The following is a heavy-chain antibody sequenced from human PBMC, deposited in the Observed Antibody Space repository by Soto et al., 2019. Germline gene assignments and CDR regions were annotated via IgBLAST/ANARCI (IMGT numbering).Heavy chain of an antibody. J-gene: IGHJ1*01. D-gene: IGHD3-3*01. Sequence: SETLSLTCTVSGGSISSYYWSWIRQPPGKGLEWIGYIYYSGSTNYNPSLKSRVTISVDTSKNQFSLKLSSVTAADTAVYYCASKAEDFWSGYSHGWYFQHWGKGTLVTVSS. CDR3: ASKAEDFWSGYSHGWYFQH. V-gene: IGHV4-59*12. CDR1: GGSISSYY. CDR2: IYYSGST.